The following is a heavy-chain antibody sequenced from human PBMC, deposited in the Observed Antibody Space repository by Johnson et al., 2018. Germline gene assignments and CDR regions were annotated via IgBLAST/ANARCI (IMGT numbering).Heavy chain of an antibody. Sequence: VQLVQSGGGLVQPGRSLRLSCAASGFTFDDYAMHWVRQAPGKGLEWVSGISWNSGSIGYADSVKGRFTISSDNAKNSLYLQMNSLRAEDTALYYCAKDRGSAGLDAFDIWGQGTMVTVSS. CDR3: AKDRGSAGLDAFDI. V-gene: IGHV3-9*01. CDR2: ISWNSGSI. CDR1: GFTFDDYA. J-gene: IGHJ3*02. D-gene: IGHD6-19*01.